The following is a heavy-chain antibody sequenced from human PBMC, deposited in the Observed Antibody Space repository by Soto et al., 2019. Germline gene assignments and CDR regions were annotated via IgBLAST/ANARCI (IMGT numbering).Heavy chain of an antibody. V-gene: IGHV3-21*01. J-gene: IGHJ4*02. Sequence: GGSLRLSCAASGFTFSSYSMNWVRQAPGKGLEWVSSISSSSSYIYYADSVKGRFTISRDNAKNSLYLQMNSLRAEDTAVYYCARDLKTTVTTVAHDYWGQGTLVTVSS. CDR3: ARDLKTTVTTVAHDY. CDR1: GFTFSSYS. D-gene: IGHD4-17*01. CDR2: ISSSSSYI.